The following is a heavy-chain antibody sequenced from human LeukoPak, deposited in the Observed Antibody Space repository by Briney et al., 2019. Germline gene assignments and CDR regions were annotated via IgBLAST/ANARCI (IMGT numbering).Heavy chain of an antibody. CDR2: LGGDGGTT. D-gene: IGHD2-21*02. Sequence: PGGSLRLSCAASGLPLMIMPCTGSVKLQGRVWSGSLLLGGDGGTTYYADPVKGRFTISRDNSKNSLYLQMNSLRTEDTALYYCAKAPYCGGDCYYGNWFDPWGQGTLVTVSS. CDR3: AKAPYCGGDCYYGNWFDP. V-gene: IGHV3-43*02. CDR1: GLPLMIMP. J-gene: IGHJ5*02.